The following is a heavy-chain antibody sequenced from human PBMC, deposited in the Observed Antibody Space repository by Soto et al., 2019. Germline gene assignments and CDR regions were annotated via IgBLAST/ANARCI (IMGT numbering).Heavy chain of an antibody. CDR1: GASISTIDYS. D-gene: IGHD5-12*01. Sequence: QWQLQEAGPGLVQASHTLSLTCTVSGASISTIDYSWGWVRQRPGEGLEWIGYIFYSGSTYYNPSLQRRLAISVGTSKTQFYLSLTSVTAADTAIYYCTRGSTMTSTWRGLDVWGQGTTVTVSS. V-gene: IGHV4-31*03. CDR2: IFYSGST. CDR3: TRGSTMTSTWRGLDV. J-gene: IGHJ6*02.